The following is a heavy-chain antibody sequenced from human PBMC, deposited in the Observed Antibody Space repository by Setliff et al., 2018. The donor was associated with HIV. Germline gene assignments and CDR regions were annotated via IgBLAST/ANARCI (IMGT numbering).Heavy chain of an antibody. J-gene: IGHJ5*02. CDR1: GFTFSSYS. V-gene: IGHV3-21*01. Sequence: GGSLRLSCAASGFTFSSYSMNWARQAPGKGLEWVSSISSSSAYIYYADSVKGRFTISRDNANNSLYLQVNSLRAEDTAVYNCARGAPIQLWFDQWGQGTLVTVSS. D-gene: IGHD4-4*01. CDR2: ISSSSAYI. CDR3: ARGAPIQLWFDQ.